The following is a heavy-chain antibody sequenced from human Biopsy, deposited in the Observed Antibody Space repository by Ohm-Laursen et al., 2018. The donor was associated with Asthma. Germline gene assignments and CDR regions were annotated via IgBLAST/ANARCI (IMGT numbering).Heavy chain of an antibody. J-gene: IGHJ1*01. D-gene: IGHD3-3*02. CDR2: IKHYGAEK. CDR1: GFTFADYW. CDR3: ARTFHFWSPYHAEHYQL. V-gene: IGHV3-7*01. Sequence: SLRLSCSATGFTFADYWMSWVRQVPGKGLEWVANIKHYGAEKNHVHTLKGRFTISRDNAKNSLYLQMNSLRAEDTAVYYCARTFHFWSPYHAEHYQLWGQGTLVTVPS.